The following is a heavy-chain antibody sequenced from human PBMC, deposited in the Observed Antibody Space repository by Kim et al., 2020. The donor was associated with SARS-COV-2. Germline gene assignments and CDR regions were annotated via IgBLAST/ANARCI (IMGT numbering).Heavy chain of an antibody. Sequence: GGSLRLSCAASGFTFSSYAMSWVRQAPGKGLEWVSAISGSGGSTYYADSVKGRFTISRDNSKNTLYLQMNSLRAEDTAVYYFAKAHVWQWLEAGGTDYWGQGTLVTVSS. CDR1: GFTFSSYA. CDR2: ISGSGGST. V-gene: IGHV3-23*01. D-gene: IGHD6-19*01. CDR3: AKAHVWQWLEAGGTDY. J-gene: IGHJ4*02.